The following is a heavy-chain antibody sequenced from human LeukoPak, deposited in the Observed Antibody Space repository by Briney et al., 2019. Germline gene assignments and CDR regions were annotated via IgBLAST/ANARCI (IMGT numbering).Heavy chain of an antibody. CDR1: GFPFTSYI. D-gene: IGHD2-15*01. Sequence: GGSLRLSCAASGFPFTSYIMNWVRQAPGKGLEWVSSISSSSSSIKYADSVKGRFTISRDNAKNSLYLQMNSPRAEDTAVYYCARFPVHTPGLDYWGQGTLVTVSS. J-gene: IGHJ4*02. CDR3: ARFPVHTPGLDY. V-gene: IGHV3-21*01. CDR2: ISSSSSSI.